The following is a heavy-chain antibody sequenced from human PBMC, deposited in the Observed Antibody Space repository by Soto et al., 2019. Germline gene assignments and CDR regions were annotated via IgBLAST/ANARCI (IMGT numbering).Heavy chain of an antibody. CDR1: GFTFSSYG. CDR3: ARDAPDSPAMDV. CDR2: IWYDGSNK. J-gene: IGHJ6*02. Sequence: GSLRLSCAASGFTFSSYGMHWVRQAPGKGLEWVAVIWYDGSNKYYADSVKGRFTISRDNSKNTLYLQMNSLRAEDTAVYYCARDAPDSPAMDVWGQGTTVTVSS. D-gene: IGHD2-15*01. V-gene: IGHV3-33*01.